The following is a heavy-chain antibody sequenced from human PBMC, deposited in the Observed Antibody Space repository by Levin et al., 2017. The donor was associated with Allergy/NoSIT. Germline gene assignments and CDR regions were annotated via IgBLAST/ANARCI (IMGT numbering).Heavy chain of an antibody. D-gene: IGHD3-10*01. V-gene: IGHV3-53*01. CDR1: GFTVSSNY. J-gene: IGHJ3*02. CDR3: ARTPMVRGVRSAFDS. Sequence: GGSLRLSCAASGFTVSSNYMSWVRQAPGKGLEWVSVIYSGGSTYYADSVKGRFTISRDNSKNTLYLQMNSLRAEETAVYYCARTPMVRGVRSAFDSWGQGTMVTVSS. CDR2: IYSGGST.